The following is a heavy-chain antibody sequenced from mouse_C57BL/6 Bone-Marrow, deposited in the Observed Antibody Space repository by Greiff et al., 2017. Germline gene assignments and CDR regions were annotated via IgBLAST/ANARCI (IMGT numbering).Heavy chain of an antibody. CDR3: ARHGYSNYEGFAY. V-gene: IGHV5-12*01. CDR2: ISNGGGST. J-gene: IGHJ3*01. Sequence: DVQLVESGGGLVQPGGSLKLSCAASGFTFSDYYMYWVRQTPEKRLEWVAYISNGGGSTYYPDTVKGRFTISRDNAKNTLYLQMSRLKSEDTAMYYCARHGYSNYEGFAYWGQGTLVTVSA. D-gene: IGHD2-5*01. CDR1: GFTFSDYY.